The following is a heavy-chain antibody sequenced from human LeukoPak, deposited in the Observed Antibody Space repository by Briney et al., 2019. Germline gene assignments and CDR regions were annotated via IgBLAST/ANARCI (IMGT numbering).Heavy chain of an antibody. CDR1: GYTFTSYG. CDR3: ARVWVDIAVAGYYFDY. J-gene: IGHJ4*02. V-gene: IGHV1-18*01. D-gene: IGHD6-19*01. CDR2: ISAYNGNT. Sequence: ASVKVSCKASGYTFTSYGINWVRQAHGQGLEWMGWISAYNGNTNYAQKLLGRVTMTTDTSTNTADIELRSLRSDDTAVYYCARVWVDIAVAGYYFDYWGQGTLVTVSS.